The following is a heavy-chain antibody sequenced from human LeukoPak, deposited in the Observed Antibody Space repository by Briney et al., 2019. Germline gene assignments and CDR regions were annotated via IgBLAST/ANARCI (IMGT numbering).Heavy chain of an antibody. CDR3: AELGITMIGGV. D-gene: IGHD3-10*02. J-gene: IGHJ6*04. CDR1: GFTLSSYT. V-gene: IGHV3-48*03. CDR2: ISSSGSTI. Sequence: GGSLRLSCAASGFTLSSYTMNWVRQAPGKGLEWVSYISSSGSTICYADSVKGRFTISRDNAKNSLYLQMNSLRAEDTAVYYCAELGITMIGGVWGKGTTVTISS.